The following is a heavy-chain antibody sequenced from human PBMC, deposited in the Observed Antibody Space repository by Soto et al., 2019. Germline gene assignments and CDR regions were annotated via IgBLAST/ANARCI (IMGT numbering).Heavy chain of an antibody. CDR1: GFTFDDYA. CDR3: AKEALFGDYYYYYYYMDV. V-gene: IGHV3-9*01. CDR2: ISWNSGSI. Sequence: GGSLRLSCAASGFTFDDYAMHWVRQAPGKGLEWVSGISWNSGSIDYADSVKGRFTISRDNAKNSLYLQMNSLRAEDTALYYCAKEALFGDYYYYYYYMDVWGKGTTVTVSS. D-gene: IGHD3-3*01. J-gene: IGHJ6*03.